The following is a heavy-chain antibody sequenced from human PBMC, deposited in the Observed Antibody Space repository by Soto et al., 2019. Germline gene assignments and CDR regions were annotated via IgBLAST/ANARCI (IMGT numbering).Heavy chain of an antibody. CDR1: GYTFTSYY. D-gene: IGHD2-2*01. CDR3: ARDTDYCSSTSCYRLKYYYYGMDV. Sequence: SVKVSCKASGYTFTSYYMHWVRQAPGQGLEWMGIINPSGGSTSYAQKFQGRVTMTRDTSTSTVYMELSSLRSEDTAVYYCARDTDYCSSTSCYRLKYYYYGMDVWGQGTTVT. V-gene: IGHV1-46*01. J-gene: IGHJ6*02. CDR2: INPSGGST.